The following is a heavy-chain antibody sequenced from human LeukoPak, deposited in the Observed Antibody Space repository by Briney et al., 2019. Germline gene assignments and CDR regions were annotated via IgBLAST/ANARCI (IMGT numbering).Heavy chain of an antibody. J-gene: IGHJ4*02. CDR3: ARDGRLGTAMVYRVFDY. CDR1: GGSFSGYY. D-gene: IGHD5-18*01. V-gene: IGHV4-34*01. CDR2: INHSGST. Sequence: PSETLSLTCAVYGGSFSGYYWSWIRQPPGKGLEWIGEINHSGSTNYNPSLKSRVTISVDTSKNQFSLKLSSVTAADTAVYYCARDGRLGTAMVYRVFDYWAQGTLVTVSS.